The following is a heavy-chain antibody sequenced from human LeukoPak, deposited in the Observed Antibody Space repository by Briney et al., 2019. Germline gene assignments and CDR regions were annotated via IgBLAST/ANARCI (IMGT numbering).Heavy chain of an antibody. D-gene: IGHD2-8*01. CDR3: ASLHDAGEMVDY. J-gene: IGHJ4*02. V-gene: IGHV4-39*01. CDR1: GGSISRDSYY. Sequence: SETLSLTCTVSGGSISRDSYYWAWIRQPPGKGLEWIGSIHYSGSTHYNPSLQSRVTISVDTSKAQFSLKLSSVTAADTAAYYCASLHDAGEMVDYWGQGTLVTVSS. CDR2: IHYSGST.